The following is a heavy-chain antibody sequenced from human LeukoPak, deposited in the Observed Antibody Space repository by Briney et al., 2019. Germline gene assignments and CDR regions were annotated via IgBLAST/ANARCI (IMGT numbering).Heavy chain of an antibody. CDR1: GGSISSGGYY. D-gene: IGHD3-10*01. CDR2: IYYSGST. J-gene: IGHJ3*02. Sequence: SETLSLTCTVSGGSISSGGYYWSWIRQHPGKGLEWIGYIYYSGSTYYNPSLKSRVTISVDTSKNQFSLKLSSVTAADTAVYYCAREDITMVRAGGRAFDIWGQGTMVTVSS. V-gene: IGHV4-31*03. CDR3: AREDITMVRAGGRAFDI.